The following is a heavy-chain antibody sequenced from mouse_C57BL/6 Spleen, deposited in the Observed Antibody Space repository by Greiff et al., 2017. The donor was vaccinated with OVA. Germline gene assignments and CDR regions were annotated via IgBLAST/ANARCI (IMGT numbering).Heavy chain of an antibody. CDR3: ARSGWLLRGDY. V-gene: IGHV1-69*01. Sequence: QVQLQQSGAELVMPGASVKLSCKASGYTFTSYWMHWVKQRPGQGLEWIGEIDPSDSYTNYNQKFKGKSTLTVDKSSSTAYMQLSSLTSEDSAVYYCARSGWLLRGDYWGQGTSVTVSS. CDR1: GYTFTSYW. J-gene: IGHJ4*01. CDR2: IDPSDSYT. D-gene: IGHD2-3*01.